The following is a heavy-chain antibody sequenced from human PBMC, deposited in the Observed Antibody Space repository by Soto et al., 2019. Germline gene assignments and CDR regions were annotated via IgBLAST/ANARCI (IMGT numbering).Heavy chain of an antibody. V-gene: IGHV1-69*08. D-gene: IGHD4-17*01. CDR1: GATFSSHT. Sequence: QDQLVQSGAEVKKPGSSVKVSCKASGATFSSHTVSWVRQAPGQGLEWMGRIIPALGTATYAQKFQGRVTITADESTTTVYMELNSLRSEDTAVYYCARPDFGDYWYFDLWGRGTLVTVSS. J-gene: IGHJ2*01. CDR2: IIPALGTA. CDR3: ARPDFGDYWYFDL.